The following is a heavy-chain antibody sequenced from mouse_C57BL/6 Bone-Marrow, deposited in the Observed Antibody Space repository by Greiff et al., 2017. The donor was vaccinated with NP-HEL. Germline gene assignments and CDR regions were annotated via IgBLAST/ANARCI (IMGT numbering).Heavy chain of an antibody. J-gene: IGHJ4*01. D-gene: IGHD1-1*01. CDR1: GFTFSDYG. V-gene: IGHV5-17*01. CDR2: ISSGSSTI. CDR3: ARVYYYGSSYGYYAMDY. Sequence: EVKVEESGGGLVKPGGSLKLSCAASGFTFSDYGMHWVRQAPEKGLEWVAYISSGSSTIYYADTVKGRFTISRDNAKNTLFLQMTSLRSEDTAMYYCARVYYYGSSYGYYAMDYWGQGTSVTVSS.